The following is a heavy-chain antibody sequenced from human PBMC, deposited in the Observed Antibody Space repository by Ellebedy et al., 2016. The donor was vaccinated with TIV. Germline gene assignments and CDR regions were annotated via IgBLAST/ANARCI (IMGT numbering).Heavy chain of an antibody. Sequence: GESLKISCAASGFTFSNYDMHWVRQATGKGLEWVSTLGTAGDTYYPGSVKGRFTISRENAKNSLYLQMNSLRAEDTAVYYCAKEGIAVAGYYYYYGMDVWGQGTTVTVSS. V-gene: IGHV3-13*01. J-gene: IGHJ6*02. CDR1: GFTFSNYD. CDR3: AKEGIAVAGYYYYYGMDV. D-gene: IGHD6-19*01. CDR2: LGTAGDT.